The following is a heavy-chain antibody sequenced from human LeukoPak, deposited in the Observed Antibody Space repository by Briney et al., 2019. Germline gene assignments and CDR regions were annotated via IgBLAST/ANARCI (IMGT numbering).Heavy chain of an antibody. CDR1: GFTFSSHA. J-gene: IGHJ5*02. V-gene: IGHV3-23*01. D-gene: IGHD3-3*01. CDR2: ISGSGGST. CDR3: AKEEGRYYDFWSGYPGNWFDP. Sequence: PGGSLRLSCAASGFTFSSHAMSWVRQAPGKGLEWVSAISGSGGSTYYADSVKGRFTISRDNSKNTLYLQMNSLRAEDTAVYYCAKEEGRYYDFWSGYPGNWFDPWGQGTLVTVSS.